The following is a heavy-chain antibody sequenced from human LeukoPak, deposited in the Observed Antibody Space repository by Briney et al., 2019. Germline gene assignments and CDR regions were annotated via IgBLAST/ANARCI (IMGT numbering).Heavy chain of an antibody. CDR3: AKVIGYAESGYLTSAVDY. CDR2: IRWNSGSI. CDR1: VFTFYEYA. J-gene: IGHJ4*02. Sequence: SLRLSSAPPVFTFYEYAMYVGRQAPGKGLGWVSGIRWNSGSIGYADSVKGRFTISRDNAKNSQYLQMKKLRGEDTALYYCAKVIGYAESGYLTSAVDYWGQGTLVTVSS. V-gene: IGHV3-9*01. D-gene: IGHD3-22*01.